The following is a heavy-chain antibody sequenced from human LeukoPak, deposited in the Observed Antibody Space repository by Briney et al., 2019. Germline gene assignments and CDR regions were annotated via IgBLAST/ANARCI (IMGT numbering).Heavy chain of an antibody. Sequence: PSETLSLTCTVSGGSIIKYHWSWIRQPAGKGLDWIGRIYSNGNSKYSPSLKSRVTMSVDTSKNQFSLKLSSVTAADTAVYYCARYSSGWYGGYYYGMDVWGQGTTVTVSS. V-gene: IGHV4-4*07. J-gene: IGHJ6*02. CDR2: IYSNGNS. CDR1: GGSIIKYH. CDR3: ARYSSGWYGGYYYGMDV. D-gene: IGHD6-19*01.